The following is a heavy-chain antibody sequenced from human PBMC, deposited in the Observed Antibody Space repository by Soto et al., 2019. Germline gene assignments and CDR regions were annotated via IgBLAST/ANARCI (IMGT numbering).Heavy chain of an antibody. Sequence: SSETLSLTCTVSGASVSTGAYYWGWVRQRPGRGLEWIGYVYESGYTYYNMSLKSRLTISLDRSNNQFSLGLTSVTAADTAVYYCARELYGDYTFYYYYGMDVWGQGTTVTVSS. CDR1: GASVSTGAYY. J-gene: IGHJ6*02. CDR2: VYESGYT. D-gene: IGHD4-17*01. CDR3: ARELYGDYTFYYYYGMDV. V-gene: IGHV4-31*03.